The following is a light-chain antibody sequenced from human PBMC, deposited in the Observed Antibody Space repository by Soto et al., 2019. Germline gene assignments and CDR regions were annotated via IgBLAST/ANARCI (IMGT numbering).Light chain of an antibody. CDR2: GAS. V-gene: IGKV3-15*01. CDR3: QQYDNWPIT. CDR1: QSVSTN. Sequence: EIAMTQSPASLSVSPGERATLSCRASQSVSTNLAWYQQKPGQAPRLLMYGASTRAIGIPARFTGGGSGTEFTLTIHSLQPEDLTFYYCQQYDNWPITFGQGTRLEIK. J-gene: IGKJ5*01.